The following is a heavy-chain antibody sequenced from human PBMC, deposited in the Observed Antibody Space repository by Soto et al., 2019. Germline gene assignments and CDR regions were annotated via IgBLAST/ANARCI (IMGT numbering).Heavy chain of an antibody. J-gene: IGHJ4*02. D-gene: IGHD6-13*01. Sequence: SVKVSCKASGGTFSSYAISWVRQAPGQGFEWMGGIIPIFGTANYAQKFQGRVTITADESTSTAYMELSSLRSEDTAVYYCARDPGDGIAAAGTRFDYWGQGTLVTVSS. V-gene: IGHV1-69*13. CDR1: GGTFSSYA. CDR3: ARDPGDGIAAAGTRFDY. CDR2: IIPIFGTA.